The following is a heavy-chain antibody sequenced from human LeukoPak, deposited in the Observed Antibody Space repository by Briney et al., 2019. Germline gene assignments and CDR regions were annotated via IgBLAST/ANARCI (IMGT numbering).Heavy chain of an antibody. Sequence: SVKVSCKVSGYTLTELSMHWVRQAPGKGLEWMGGFDPEDGETIYAQKFQGRVTMTEDTSTDTAYMELSSLRSEDTAVYYCATVLYYYDSRLDYWGQGTLVTVSS. V-gene: IGHV1-24*01. J-gene: IGHJ4*02. CDR3: ATVLYYYDSRLDY. CDR1: GYTLTELS. D-gene: IGHD3-22*01. CDR2: FDPEDGET.